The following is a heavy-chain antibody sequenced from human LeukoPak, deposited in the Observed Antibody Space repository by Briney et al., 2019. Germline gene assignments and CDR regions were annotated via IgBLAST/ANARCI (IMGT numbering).Heavy chain of an antibody. CDR2: ISGSGGSA. Sequence: GRSLRLSCAASGFTFSSYAMSWVRQAPGKGLEWVSAISGSGGSAYYADSVKGRFTISRDNSKNTLYLQMNSLRAEDTAVYYCAKVASEIFLYYFDYWGQGTLVTVSS. CDR1: GFTFSSYA. V-gene: IGHV3-23*01. J-gene: IGHJ4*02. D-gene: IGHD3-3*01. CDR3: AKVASEIFLYYFDY.